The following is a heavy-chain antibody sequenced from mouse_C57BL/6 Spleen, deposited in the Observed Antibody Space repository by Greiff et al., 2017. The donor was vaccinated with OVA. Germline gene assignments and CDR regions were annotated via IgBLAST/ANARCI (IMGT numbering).Heavy chain of an antibody. CDR2: IYPGDGDT. J-gene: IGHJ1*03. D-gene: IGHD2-5*01. Sequence: QVQLKESGPELVKPGASVKISCKASGYAFSSSWMNWVKQRPGKGLEWIGRIYPGDGDTNYNGKFKGKATLTADKSSSTAYMQLSSLTSEDSAVYFCARDYSNPNWYFDVWGTGTTVTVSS. V-gene: IGHV1-82*01. CDR3: ARDYSNPNWYFDV. CDR1: GYAFSSSW.